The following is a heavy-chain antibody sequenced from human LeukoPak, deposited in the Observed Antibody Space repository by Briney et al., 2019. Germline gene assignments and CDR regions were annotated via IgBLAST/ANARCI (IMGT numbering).Heavy chain of an antibody. Sequence: GGSLRLSCAASGFTFSTYAMSWVRQAPGKGLEWVSVMTVNCSSRYYADSVKGRFTISRDNSKSTLFLQMNSLRAEDTAIYYCAKDREYSYVYAAFDIWGQGTLVTVSS. CDR3: AKDREYSYVYAAFDI. V-gene: IGHV3-23*01. J-gene: IGHJ3*02. CDR2: MTVNCSSR. CDR1: GFTFSTYA. D-gene: IGHD2/OR15-2a*01.